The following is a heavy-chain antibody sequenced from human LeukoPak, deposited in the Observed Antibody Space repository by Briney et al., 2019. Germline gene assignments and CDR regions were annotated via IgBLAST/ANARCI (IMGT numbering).Heavy chain of an antibody. CDR1: GYTFTGYY. V-gene: IGHV1-18*04. CDR2: ISVYNGNT. J-gene: IGHJ5*01. CDR3: ARDGSLGWFYS. Sequence: ASVKVSCKASGYTFTGYYLHWVRQAPGQGLEWMGWISVYNGNTNYAEKLQGRVTMTTDTSTSTAYMELRSLRSDDTAVYYCARDGSLGWFYSWGQGTLVTVSS.